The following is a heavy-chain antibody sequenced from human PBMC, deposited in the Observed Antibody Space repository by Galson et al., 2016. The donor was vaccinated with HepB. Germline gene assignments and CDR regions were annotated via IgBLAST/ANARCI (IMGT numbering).Heavy chain of an antibody. D-gene: IGHD6-19*01. CDR1: GFSFSSYW. V-gene: IGHV3-30*18. Sequence: SLRLSCAASGFSFSSYWMSWVRQAPGKGLEWMAVISYDGSHKYYADSVKGRFTISRDTSKNTLYLETNSLRAEDTAVYYCAKVAVAGTYYYHGMDVWGQGTTVTVSS. CDR3: AKVAVAGTYYYHGMDV. J-gene: IGHJ6*02. CDR2: ISYDGSHK.